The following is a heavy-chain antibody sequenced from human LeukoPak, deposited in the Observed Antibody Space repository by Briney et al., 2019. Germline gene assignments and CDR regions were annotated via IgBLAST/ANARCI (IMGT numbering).Heavy chain of an antibody. J-gene: IGHJ6*03. CDR3: ARGSPPGSYYYYYYYMDV. D-gene: IGHD3-10*01. V-gene: IGHV1-18*01. CDR1: GYTFTSYG. Sequence: ASVKVFCKACGYTFTSYGMIWVRQAPGQGLEGMGWISAYNGNTNYAQELQGRVTMTTDTSTSSAYVELRSLRSDDTAVYYCARGSPPGSYYYYYYYMDVWGKGTTVTISS. CDR2: ISAYNGNT.